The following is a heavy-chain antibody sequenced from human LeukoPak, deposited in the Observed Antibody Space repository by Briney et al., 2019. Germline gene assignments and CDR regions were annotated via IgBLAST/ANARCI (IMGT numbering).Heavy chain of an antibody. CDR1: GGSISSYF. Sequence: PSETLSLTCTVSGGSISSYFWSWIRQPPGKGLEWIGYIYYSGSTNYNPSLKSRVTMSVDTSKNQFSLKLSSVTAADTAVYYCARDVGYNYFDYWGQGTLVTVSS. J-gene: IGHJ4*02. CDR2: IYYSGST. V-gene: IGHV4-59*01. D-gene: IGHD5-24*01. CDR3: ARDVGYNYFDY.